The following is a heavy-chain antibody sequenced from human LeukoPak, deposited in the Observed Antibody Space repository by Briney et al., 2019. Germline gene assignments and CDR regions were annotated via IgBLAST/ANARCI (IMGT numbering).Heavy chain of an antibody. D-gene: IGHD3-10*01. CDR2: INPNTGGT. CDR3: ASLGDFFGSGSYAPFDY. J-gene: IGHJ4*02. Sequence: ASVKVSCKASGYTFTGFYMHWVRQPPGQGLEWMRWINPNTGGTNYAQKLQGRVTMTRDTSITTAYTELSRLTSDDTAVYYCASLGDFFGSGSYAPFDYWGQGSLVTVSS. V-gene: IGHV1-2*02. CDR1: GYTFTGFY.